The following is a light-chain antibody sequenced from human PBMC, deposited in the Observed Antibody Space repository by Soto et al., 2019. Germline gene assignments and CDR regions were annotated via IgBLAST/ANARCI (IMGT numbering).Light chain of an antibody. CDR1: TGAVTSGYY. CDR3: LRYYGGALV. Sequence: QAVVTQEPSLTVSPGGTVTLTCASSTGAVTSGYYPNWFQQKPGQAPRALIYSTSNKQSWTPARFSGSLLGGKAALTLSGVQPEDEAEYYCLRYYGGALVFGGGTKLTVL. J-gene: IGLJ3*02. V-gene: IGLV7-43*01. CDR2: STS.